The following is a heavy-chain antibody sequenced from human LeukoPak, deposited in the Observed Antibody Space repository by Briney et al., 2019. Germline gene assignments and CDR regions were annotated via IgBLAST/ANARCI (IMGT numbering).Heavy chain of an antibody. CDR3: ARGRDLRDYDFWSGPTYFDY. Sequence: GASVKVSCKASGYTFTSYDINWVRQATGQGLEWMGWMNPNSGNTGYAQKFQGRVTMTRNTSISTAYMELSSLRSEDTAVYYCARGRDLRDYDFWSGPTYFDYWGQGTLVTVSS. CDR1: GYTFTSYD. CDR2: MNPNSGNT. D-gene: IGHD3-3*01. V-gene: IGHV1-8*01. J-gene: IGHJ4*02.